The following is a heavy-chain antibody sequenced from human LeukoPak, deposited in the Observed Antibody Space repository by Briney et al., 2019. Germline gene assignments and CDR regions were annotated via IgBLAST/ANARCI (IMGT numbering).Heavy chain of an antibody. CDR1: GFSLSTSGMC. CDR3: ARIQVVTAPYYYYYYMDV. CDR2: IDWDDDK. Sequence: SGPTLVNPTQTLTLTCTFSGFSLSTSGMCVSWIRQPPGKALEWLARIDWDDDKYYSTSLKTRLTLSKDTSKNQVVLTMTNMDPVDTATYYCARIQVVTAPYYYYYYMDVWGKGTTVTVSS. V-gene: IGHV2-70*11. D-gene: IGHD2-21*02. J-gene: IGHJ6*03.